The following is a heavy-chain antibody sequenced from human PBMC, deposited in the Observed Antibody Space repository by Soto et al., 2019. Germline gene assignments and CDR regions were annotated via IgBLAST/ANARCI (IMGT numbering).Heavy chain of an antibody. CDR1: GGSISSYY. V-gene: IGHV4-59*08. J-gene: IGHJ3*02. Sequence: SETLSLTCTVSGGSISSYYWSWIRQPPGKGLEWIGYIYYSGSTNYNPSLKSRVTISVDTSKNQFSLKLSSVTAADTAVYYCARWVVVAATQYAFDIWGQGTMDTVSS. CDR3: ARWVVVAATQYAFDI. CDR2: IYYSGST. D-gene: IGHD2-15*01.